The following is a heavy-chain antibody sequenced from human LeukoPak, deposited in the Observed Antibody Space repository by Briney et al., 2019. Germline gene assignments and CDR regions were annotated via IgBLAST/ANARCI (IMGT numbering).Heavy chain of an antibody. D-gene: IGHD2-15*01. J-gene: IGHJ6*02. CDR1: GFTFSSYA. Sequence: PGGSLRLSCAASGFTFSSYAMNWVRQAPGKGPEWVSYISSSGSTIYYADSVKGRFTISRDDAKNSLFLQMDSLRAEDTAVYYCGRGSDGRGGTYYYYYAMDVWGQGTTVTVSS. CDR3: GRGSDGRGGTYYYYYAMDV. CDR2: ISSSGSTI. V-gene: IGHV3-48*03.